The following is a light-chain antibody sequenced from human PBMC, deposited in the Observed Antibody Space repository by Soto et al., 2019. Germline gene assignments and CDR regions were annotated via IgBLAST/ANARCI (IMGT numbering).Light chain of an antibody. CDR3: QQYGSSPRGIT. CDR1: QSVSSSY. V-gene: IGKV3-20*01. J-gene: IGKJ5*01. CDR2: GAS. Sequence: EIVLTQSPGTLSLTPVERATLSGMASQSVSSSYLAWYQQKPGQAPRLLIYGASSRATGIPDRFSGSGSGTDFTLTISRLEPEDFAVYYCQQYGSSPRGITFGQGTRLEIK.